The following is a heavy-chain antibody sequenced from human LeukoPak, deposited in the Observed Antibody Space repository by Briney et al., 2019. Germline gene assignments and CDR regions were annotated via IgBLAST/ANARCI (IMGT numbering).Heavy chain of an antibody. Sequence: KPSETLSLTCTVSGGSISSSSYYWGWIRQSPGKALEWIGEMSRSGSTTYNPSLQSRVTISVDQSKNQYSLTLSSVTAADTAVYYCARNGDFCMDVWGKGITVTVSS. CDR1: GGSISSSSYY. CDR2: MSRSGST. D-gene: IGHD3-3*01. V-gene: IGHV4-61*05. CDR3: ARNGDFCMDV. J-gene: IGHJ6*03.